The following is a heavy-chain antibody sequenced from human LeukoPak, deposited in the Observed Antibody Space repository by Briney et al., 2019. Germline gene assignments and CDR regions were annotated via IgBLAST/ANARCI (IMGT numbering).Heavy chain of an antibody. V-gene: IGHV1-69*05. CDR1: GGTFSSYA. Sequence: ASVKVSCKASGGTFSSYAISWVRQAPGQGLEWMGGIIPIFGTANYAQKFQGRVTLTRDMSTSTDYLELSSLRSEDTAVYYCARDNSVRDEAWWFNPWGQGTLVTVSP. D-gene: IGHD5-24*01. J-gene: IGHJ5*02. CDR3: ARDNSVRDEAWWFNP. CDR2: IIPIFGTA.